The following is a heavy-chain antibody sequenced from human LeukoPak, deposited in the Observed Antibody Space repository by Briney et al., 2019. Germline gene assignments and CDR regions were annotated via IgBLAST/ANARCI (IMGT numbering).Heavy chain of an antibody. D-gene: IGHD6-19*01. V-gene: IGHV3-48*03. CDR1: GFSFSSYE. CDR2: ISSSGSIT. CDR3: ASTRSTSDWYTRGFEY. J-gene: IGHJ4*02. Sequence: GGSLRLSCADSGFSFSSYEMNWVRQTPGKGLEWISYISSSGSITFYADSEKGRFTISRDNARNSLYLQMNSLRAEDTAVYYCASTRSTSDWYTRGFEYWGQGTLVTVSS.